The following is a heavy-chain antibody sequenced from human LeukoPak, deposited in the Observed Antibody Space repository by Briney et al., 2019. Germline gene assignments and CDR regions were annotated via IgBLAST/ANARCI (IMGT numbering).Heavy chain of an antibody. D-gene: IGHD6-13*01. CDR2: INPNSGGT. CDR1: GYTFTGYY. CDR3: ARADIIGIAEYDAFDI. V-gene: IGHV1-2*02. Sequence: ASVKVSCKASGYTFTGYYMHWVRQAPGQGLEWMGWINPNSGGTNYAQKFQGRVTMTRDTSISTAYMELSRLRSDDTAVYYCARADIIGIAEYDAFDIWGQGTMVTVFS. J-gene: IGHJ3*02.